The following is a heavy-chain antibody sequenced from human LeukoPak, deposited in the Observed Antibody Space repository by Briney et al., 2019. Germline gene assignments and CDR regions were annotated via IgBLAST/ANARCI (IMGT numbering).Heavy chain of an antibody. J-gene: IGHJ4*02. V-gene: IGHV3-33*01. CDR2: IWYDGSNK. D-gene: IGHD6-13*01. CDR3: ATWYGNPKYQFDY. Sequence: PGRSLRLFCAPSGFTFSNYGTHWARQAPGKGLGWVPVIWYDGSNKYYTDSGKGRFPIPKDNSKNTLYLQMNSLGAEDTAVYYCATWYGNPKYQFDYWGQGTLGTVPS. CDR1: GFTFSNYG.